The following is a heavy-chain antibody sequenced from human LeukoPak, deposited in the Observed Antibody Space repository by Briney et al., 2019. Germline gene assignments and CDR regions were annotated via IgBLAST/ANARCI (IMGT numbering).Heavy chain of an antibody. J-gene: IGHJ4*02. Sequence: ASVNVSCKASGGTFSSYAISWVRQAPGQGLEWMGGIIPIFGTANYAQKFQGRVTITADESTSTAYMELSSLKTEDTAVYYCTRAVGATTLADYWGQGTLVTVSS. CDR2: IIPIFGTA. D-gene: IGHD1-26*01. CDR3: TRAVGATTLADY. V-gene: IGHV1-69*13. CDR1: GGTFSSYA.